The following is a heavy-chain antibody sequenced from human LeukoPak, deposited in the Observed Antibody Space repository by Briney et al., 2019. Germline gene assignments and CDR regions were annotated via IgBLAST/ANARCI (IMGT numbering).Heavy chain of an antibody. J-gene: IGHJ4*02. Sequence: GASVKVSCKASGFTVTSSAVQWVRQARGQRLEWIGWIVVGSDNTDYAQKFQERVTITRDMSTTTAYMELSSLRSEDTAVYYCAADIDYYDGSGYYKNFDYWGQGTLVTVSS. D-gene: IGHD3-22*01. V-gene: IGHV1-58*01. CDR1: GFTVTSSA. CDR3: AADIDYYDGSGYYKNFDY. CDR2: IVVGSDNT.